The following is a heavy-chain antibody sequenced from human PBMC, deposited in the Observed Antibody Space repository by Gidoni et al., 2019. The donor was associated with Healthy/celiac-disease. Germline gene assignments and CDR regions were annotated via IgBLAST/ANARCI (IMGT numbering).Heavy chain of an antibody. CDR1: GFTFSSYS. Sequence: QVQLVESGGGVVQPGTSLRLSCAASGFTFSSYSMHWVRQAPGKGLEWVSVISYDGSNKYYADSVKGRFTISRDNSKNTLYLQMNSLRAEDTAVYYCASWERRQSFDYWGQGTLVTVSS. CDR3: ASWERRQSFDY. V-gene: IGHV3-30-3*01. CDR2: ISYDGSNK. J-gene: IGHJ4*02. D-gene: IGHD1-1*01.